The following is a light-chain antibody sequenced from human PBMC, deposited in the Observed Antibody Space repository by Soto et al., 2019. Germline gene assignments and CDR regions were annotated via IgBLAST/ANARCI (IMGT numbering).Light chain of an antibody. Sequence: EIVLTQSPATLSLSPGERATLSGRASQSVSSYLAWYQQKPGQAPRLLIYDASNRATGIPARFSGSGSGTDFTLTISSLEPEDFAVYYCQQRSIPLTFGGGTKVEIK. CDR3: QQRSIPLT. V-gene: IGKV3-11*01. CDR2: DAS. J-gene: IGKJ4*01. CDR1: QSVSSY.